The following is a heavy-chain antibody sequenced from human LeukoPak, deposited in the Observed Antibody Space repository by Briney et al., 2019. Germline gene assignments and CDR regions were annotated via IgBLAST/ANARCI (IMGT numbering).Heavy chain of an antibody. CDR1: GYRFISYW. J-gene: IGHJ4*02. Sequence: GESLKISCKGSGYRFISYWIGWMRQMPGKGLEWMGIIYPSDSDIRYSPSFQGQVTISADKSISTAYLQWSSLKASDTAMYFCARGSGWYSEYWGQGTLVTVSS. CDR2: IYPSDSDI. D-gene: IGHD6-19*01. V-gene: IGHV5-51*01. CDR3: ARGSGWYSEY.